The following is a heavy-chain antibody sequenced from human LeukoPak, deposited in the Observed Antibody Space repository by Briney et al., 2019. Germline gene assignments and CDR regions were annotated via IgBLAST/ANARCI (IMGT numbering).Heavy chain of an antibody. J-gene: IGHJ4*02. Sequence: GGSLRLSCAASGFTFSSYAMHWVRQAPGKGLEWVAVISYDGGNKYYADSVKGRFTISRDNSKNTLYLQMNSLRAEDTAVYYCARDSSGTVDTAMVSFDYWGQGTLVTVSS. D-gene: IGHD5-18*01. CDR2: ISYDGGNK. CDR1: GFTFSSYA. V-gene: IGHV3-30-3*01. CDR3: ARDSSGTVDTAMVSFDY.